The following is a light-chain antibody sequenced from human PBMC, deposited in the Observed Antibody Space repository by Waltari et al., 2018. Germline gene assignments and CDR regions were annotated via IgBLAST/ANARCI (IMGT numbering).Light chain of an antibody. V-gene: IGKV1-5*03. CDR2: RAS. J-gene: IGKJ1*01. CDR3: QHPTWT. CDR1: QSISSW. Sequence: DIQMTQSPSTLSASVGDRVTITCRASQSISSWLAWYQQKPGKAPKRLIYRASTLESGVPSRFSGSGSGTDFTLTISSLQPDDFATYYCQHPTWTFGQGTKVEVK.